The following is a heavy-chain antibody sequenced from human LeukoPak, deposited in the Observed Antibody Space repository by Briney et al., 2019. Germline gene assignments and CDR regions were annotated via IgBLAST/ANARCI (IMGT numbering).Heavy chain of an antibody. CDR1: GGSFSGYY. Sequence: SETLSLTCAVYGGSFSGYYWSWIRQPPGKGLEWIGEINHSGSTNYNPSLKSRVTISVDTSKNQFSLKLSSVTAADTAVYYCARRGQWLVPTPFDYWGQGTLVTVSS. V-gene: IGHV4-34*01. CDR2: INHSGST. CDR3: ARRGQWLVPTPFDY. J-gene: IGHJ4*02. D-gene: IGHD6-19*01.